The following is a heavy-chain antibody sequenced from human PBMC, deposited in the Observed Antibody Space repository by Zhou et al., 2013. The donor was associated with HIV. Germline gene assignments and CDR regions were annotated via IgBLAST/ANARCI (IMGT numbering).Heavy chain of an antibody. V-gene: IGHV1-18*01. Sequence: QVQLVQSGAEVKKPGASVKVSCKASGYTFTNYGVTWVRQAPGQGLEWVGWISGYNGHTDSPQKLQGRATMTTDTVTSTAYMELRSLRPDDTAVYFCARVLHYNYESSQYYDYYMDVWAKGPRSPSP. CDR1: GYTFTNYG. CDR2: ISGYNGHT. CDR3: ARVLHYNYESSQYYDYYMDV. D-gene: IGHD3-22*01. J-gene: IGHJ6*03.